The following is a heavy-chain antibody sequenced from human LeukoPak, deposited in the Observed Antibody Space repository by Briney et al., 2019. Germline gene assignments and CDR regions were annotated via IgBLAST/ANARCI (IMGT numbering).Heavy chain of an antibody. CDR1: GFTFSGYS. D-gene: IGHD2-15*01. CDR3: ARDRGGSYSAIDY. Sequence: GGSLRLSCAASGFTFSGYSLNWVRQAPGKGLEWVSFISSSSITIYYADSVKGRFTISRDNAEKSLYLQMNSLRAEDTAVYYCARDRGGSYSAIDYWGQGTLVTVPS. J-gene: IGHJ4*02. CDR2: ISSSSITI. V-gene: IGHV3-48*04.